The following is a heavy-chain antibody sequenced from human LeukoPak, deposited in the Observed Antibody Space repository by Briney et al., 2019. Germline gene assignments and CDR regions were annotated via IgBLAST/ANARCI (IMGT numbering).Heavy chain of an antibody. CDR3: ARGLGWYVYWFDP. CDR1: GYTFTGYY. J-gene: IGHJ5*02. V-gene: IGHV1-2*06. Sequence: ASVKVSCKASGYTFTGYYMHSVRQAPGQGLEWMGRINPNSGGTNYAQKFQGRVTMTRDTSISTAYMELSRLRSDDTAVYYCARGLGWYVYWFDPWGQGTLVTVSS. D-gene: IGHD6-19*01. CDR2: INPNSGGT.